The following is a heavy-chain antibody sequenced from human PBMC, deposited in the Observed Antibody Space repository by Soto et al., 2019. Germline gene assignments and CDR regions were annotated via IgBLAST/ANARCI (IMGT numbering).Heavy chain of an antibody. CDR2: IKSKTDGVTT. Sequence: PGGSLRLSCAASGFTFSNALMSWVRQSPGKGLEWVGRIKSKTDGVTTDYAAPVKGRFTISRDDSKNTLYLQMNSLKTEDTAVYYCTTWFDCSSTSCYSAVYYYYGMDVWGQGTTVTVSS. CDR1: GFTFSNAL. V-gene: IGHV3-15*01. J-gene: IGHJ6*02. D-gene: IGHD2-2*02. CDR3: TTWFDCSSTSCYSAVYYYYGMDV.